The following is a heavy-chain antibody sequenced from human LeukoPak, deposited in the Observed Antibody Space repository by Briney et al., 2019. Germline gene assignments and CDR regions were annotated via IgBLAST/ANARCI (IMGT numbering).Heavy chain of an antibody. CDR3: AKDQGRVVVIPPICDY. D-gene: IGHD3-22*01. V-gene: IGHV3-30*02. Sequence: GVLRLSCAASGFTFSSYGMHWVRQAPGKGLEWVAFIRYDGSNKYYADSVKGRFTISRDNSKNTLYLQMNSLRAEDTAVYYCAKDQGRVVVIPPICDYWGQGTLVTVSS. CDR2: IRYDGSNK. J-gene: IGHJ4*02. CDR1: GFTFSSYG.